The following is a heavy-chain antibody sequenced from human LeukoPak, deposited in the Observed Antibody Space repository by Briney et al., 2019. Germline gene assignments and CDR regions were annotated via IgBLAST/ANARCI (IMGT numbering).Heavy chain of an antibody. CDR1: GFTFSSYG. Sequence: GGSLRLSCAASGFTFSSYGMHWVRQAPGKGLEWVAVIWYDGSNKYYADSVKGRFTISRDNSKNTLYLQMNSLRAEDTAVYYCVKVPLDDILTGYWVYFDYWGQGTLVTVSS. V-gene: IGHV3-33*06. J-gene: IGHJ4*02. D-gene: IGHD3-9*01. CDR3: VKVPLDDILTGYWVYFDY. CDR2: IWYDGSNK.